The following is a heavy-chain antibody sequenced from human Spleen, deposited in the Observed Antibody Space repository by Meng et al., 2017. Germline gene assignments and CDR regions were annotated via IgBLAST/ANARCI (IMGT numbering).Heavy chain of an antibody. J-gene: IGHJ4*02. V-gene: IGHV3-74*01. CDR2: IDTDGTTT. D-gene: IGHD6-19*01. CDR3: ARDPRPYHSSGWYVDYFDY. Sequence: GESLKISCAASGFTFSSYWMHWVRQAPGKGLVWVSRIDTDGTTTTYADSVKGRFTISRDNAKNTLYLQLNSLRGEDTAVYYCARDPRPYHSSGWYVDYFDYWGQGTLVTVSS. CDR1: GFTFSSYW.